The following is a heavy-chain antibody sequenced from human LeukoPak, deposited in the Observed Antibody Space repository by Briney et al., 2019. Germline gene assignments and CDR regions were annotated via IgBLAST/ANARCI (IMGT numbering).Heavy chain of an antibody. CDR3: GRVDMATTKDY. Sequence: ASVKVSCKISAYTLSSNGITWVRQAPGQGLEWMGWISAYNGDTKYGQNFQGRVAMTTDTSTTTAYMDLRSLSSDDTAVYFCGRVDMATTKDYWGQGTLVTVSS. J-gene: IGHJ4*02. V-gene: IGHV1-18*01. D-gene: IGHD5-24*01. CDR1: AYTLSSNG. CDR2: ISAYNGDT.